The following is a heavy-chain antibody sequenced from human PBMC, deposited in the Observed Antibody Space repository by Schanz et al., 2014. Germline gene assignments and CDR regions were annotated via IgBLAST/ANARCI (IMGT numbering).Heavy chain of an antibody. V-gene: IGHV4-4*02. Sequence: QVQLQESGPGLVKPSGTLSLTCAVSGGSISSSDWWSWVRQPPGKGLEWIGEISHSGSTNYNPSLKRRVTIPVDKPKKQFSLKVASMTAADTAAYYCARGGSVATIAPYSWFDPWGQGTLVTVSS. D-gene: IGHD5-12*01. J-gene: IGHJ5*02. CDR1: GGSISSSDW. CDR3: ARGGSVATIAPYSWFDP. CDR2: ISHSGST.